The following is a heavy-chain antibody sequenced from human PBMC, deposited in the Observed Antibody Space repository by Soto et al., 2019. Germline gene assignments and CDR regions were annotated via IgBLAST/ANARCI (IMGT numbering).Heavy chain of an antibody. D-gene: IGHD3-22*01. CDR1: GDSVSSNSAA. CDR3: ARDTYYYDSSGPDAFDI. J-gene: IGHJ3*02. Sequence: SQTLSLTCAISGDSVSSNSAALNWIRQSPSRSLEWLGRTYYRSKWYNDYAVSVKSRITINPDTSKNQFSLQLNSVTPEDTAVYYCARDTYYYDSSGPDAFDIWGQGTMVTVSS. CDR2: TYYRSKWYN. V-gene: IGHV6-1*01.